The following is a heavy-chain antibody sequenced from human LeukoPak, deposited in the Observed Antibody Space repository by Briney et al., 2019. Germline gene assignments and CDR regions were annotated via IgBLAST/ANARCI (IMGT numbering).Heavy chain of an antibody. D-gene: IGHD2-21*02. V-gene: IGHV1-2*04. CDR1: GYTFTGYY. CDR3: ARQPRYCGGDCYIDY. CDR2: INPNSGGT. J-gene: IGHJ4*02. Sequence: ASVKVSCKASGYTFTGYYMHWVRQAPGQGLEWMGWINPNSGGTNYAQKFQGWVTMTRDTSISTAYMELSRLRSDDTAVYYCARQPRYCGGDCYIDYWGQGTLVTVSS.